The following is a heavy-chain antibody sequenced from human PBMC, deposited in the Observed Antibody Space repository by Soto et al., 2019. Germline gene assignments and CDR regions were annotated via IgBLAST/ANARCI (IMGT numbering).Heavy chain of an antibody. J-gene: IGHJ6*02. V-gene: IGHV1-24*01. D-gene: IGHD4-17*01. CDR3: ARVALGYDYADV. Sequence: ASVKVSCKVSGYTLSELSIHWVRLAPGIGLEWMGSFDPEDGETIYAQKFQGRVTMTRDTSTSTVYMELSSLRSEDTAVYYCARVALGYDYADVWGQGTTVTVSS. CDR1: GYTLSELS. CDR2: FDPEDGET.